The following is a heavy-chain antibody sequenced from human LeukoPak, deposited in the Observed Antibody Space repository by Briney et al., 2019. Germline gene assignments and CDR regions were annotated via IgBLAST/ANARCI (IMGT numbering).Heavy chain of an antibody. CDR3: ARYSYGDYANYYYGMDV. Sequence: SETLSLTCTVSGGSISSYYWSWIRQPPGKGLEWIGYIYYSGSTNYNPSLMSRVTISVDTSKNQFSLKLSSVTAADTAVYYCARYSYGDYANYYYGMDVWGQGTTVTVSS. CDR1: GGSISSYY. J-gene: IGHJ6*02. CDR2: IYYSGST. V-gene: IGHV4-59*08. D-gene: IGHD4-17*01.